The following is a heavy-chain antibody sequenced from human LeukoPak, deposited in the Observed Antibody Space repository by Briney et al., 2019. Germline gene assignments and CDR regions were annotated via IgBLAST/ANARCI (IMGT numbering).Heavy chain of an antibody. CDR3: ARDRRDFIAVAGTGGY. V-gene: IGHV3-21*01. Sequence: PGGSLRLSCAASGFTFSSYSMNWVRQAPGKGLEWVSSISSSSSYIYYADSVKGRFTISRDNAKNSLYLQMNSLRAEDTAVYYCARDRRDFIAVAGTGGYRGQGTLVTVSS. D-gene: IGHD6-19*01. J-gene: IGHJ4*02. CDR1: GFTFSSYS. CDR2: ISSSSSYI.